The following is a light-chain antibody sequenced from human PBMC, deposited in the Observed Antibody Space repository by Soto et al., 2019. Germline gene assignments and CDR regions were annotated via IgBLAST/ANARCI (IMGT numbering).Light chain of an antibody. V-gene: IGLV1-40*01. CDR1: SSNIGAGHD. Sequence: QSVLTQPPSVSGAPGQRVTISCTGSSSNIGAGHDVHWYQQLPGTAPKLLIYGNTNRPSGVPDRFSGSKSGTSASLAITGLQAEDEADYYCQSYDSSLSVFDVFGTGTKVTVL. CDR2: GNT. J-gene: IGLJ1*01. CDR3: QSYDSSLSVFDV.